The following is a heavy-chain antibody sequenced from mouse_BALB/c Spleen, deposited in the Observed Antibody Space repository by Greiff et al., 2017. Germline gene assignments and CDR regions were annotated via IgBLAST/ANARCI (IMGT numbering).Heavy chain of an antibody. Sequence: EVHLVESGGGLVQPGGSLKLSCAASGFTFSSYGMSWVRQTPDKRLELVATINSNGGSTYYPDSVKGRFTISRDNAKNTLYLQMSSLKSEDTAMDYCARNWDLYYFDYWGQGTTLTVSS. V-gene: IGHV5-6-3*01. CDR1: GFTFSSYG. CDR2: INSNGGST. CDR3: ARNWDLYYFDY. J-gene: IGHJ2*01. D-gene: IGHD4-1*01.